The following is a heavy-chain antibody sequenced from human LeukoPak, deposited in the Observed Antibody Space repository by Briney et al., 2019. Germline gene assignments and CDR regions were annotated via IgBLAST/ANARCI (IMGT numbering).Heavy chain of an antibody. Sequence: SETLSLTCTASGGSISSYYWSWIRQPPGKGLEWIGYIYYSGSTNYNPSLKSRVTISVDTSKNQFSLKLSSVTAADTAVYYCARGYSYGPTPFDYWGQGTLVTVSS. J-gene: IGHJ4*02. CDR3: ARGYSYGPTPFDY. CDR1: GGSISSYY. D-gene: IGHD5-18*01. CDR2: IYYSGST. V-gene: IGHV4-59*08.